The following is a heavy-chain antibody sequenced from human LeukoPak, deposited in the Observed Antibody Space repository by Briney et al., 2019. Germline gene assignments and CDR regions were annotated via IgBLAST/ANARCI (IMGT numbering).Heavy chain of an antibody. CDR2: IYYSGST. V-gene: IGHV4-39*07. J-gene: IGHJ4*02. D-gene: IGHD6-19*01. CDR3: AREVAAGSYRGFDY. CDR1: GGSISSSSYY. Sequence: SETLSLTCTVSGGSISSSSYYWGWIRQPPGKGLEWIGSIYYSGSTYYNPSLKSRVTMSVGTPKNQFSLKVNSVTAADTATYYCAREVAAGSYRGFDYWGQGTLVTVSS.